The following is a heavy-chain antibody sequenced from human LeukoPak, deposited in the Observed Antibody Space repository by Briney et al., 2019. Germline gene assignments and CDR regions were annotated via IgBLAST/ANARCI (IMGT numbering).Heavy chain of an antibody. J-gene: IGHJ6*02. D-gene: IGHD3-22*01. CDR1: GGTFSSYA. CDR2: IIPILGIA. CDR3: AREVRGPYYYYYGMDV. Sequence: SVKVSCKASGGTFSSYAISWVRQAPGQGLEWMGRIIPILGIANYAQKFQGRVTITADKSTSTAYMELSSLRSEDTAVYYCAREVRGPYYYYYGMDVWGQGTTVTVSS. V-gene: IGHV1-69*04.